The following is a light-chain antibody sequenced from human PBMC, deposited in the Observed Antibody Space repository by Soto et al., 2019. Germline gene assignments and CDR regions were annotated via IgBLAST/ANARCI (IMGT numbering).Light chain of an antibody. CDR1: QSVSTY. CDR2: EAS. Sequence: EIVLTQSPATLSLSPGERATLSCRASQSVSTYLAWYQQKPGHAPRLLTYEASNRATGIPARFSGSGSGTDFTLTISSLEPEDFAVYYCQQRNIWPPLFTFGPGTKVDVK. V-gene: IGKV3-11*01. CDR3: QQRNIWPPLFT. J-gene: IGKJ3*01.